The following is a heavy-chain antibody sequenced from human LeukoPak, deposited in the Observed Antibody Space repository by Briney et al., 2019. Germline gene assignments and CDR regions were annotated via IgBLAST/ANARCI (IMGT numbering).Heavy chain of an antibody. Sequence: ASVKVSCKASGHTYTSYDMHWVRHAPGQGLEWMGIINPSGGSTSYAQKFQGRVTMTRDTSTSTVYMELSSLRSEDTAVYYCARSASSGWYYFDYWGQGTLVTVSS. CDR3: ARSASSGWYYFDY. J-gene: IGHJ4*02. D-gene: IGHD6-19*01. V-gene: IGHV1-46*01. CDR1: GHTYTSYD. CDR2: INPSGGST.